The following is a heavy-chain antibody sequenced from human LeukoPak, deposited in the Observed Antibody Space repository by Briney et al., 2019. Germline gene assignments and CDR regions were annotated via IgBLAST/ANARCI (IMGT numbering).Heavy chain of an antibody. CDR3: ARGYFNYYGSGSYFNY. V-gene: IGHV4-34*01. J-gene: IGHJ4*02. CDR2: INHSGSA. Sequence: SETLSLTCTVYGGSFSGYYWSWIRQPPGTGLEWIREINHSGSAKYNPSLKSRVTISVDTSKNQLSLKLSSVTAADRAVYYCARGYFNYYGSGSYFNYWGQGTLVTVSS. D-gene: IGHD3-10*01. CDR1: GGSFSGYY.